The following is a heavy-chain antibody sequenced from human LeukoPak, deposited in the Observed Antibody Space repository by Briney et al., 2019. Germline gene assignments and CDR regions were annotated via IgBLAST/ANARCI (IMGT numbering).Heavy chain of an antibody. CDR1: GFTFSSYW. CDR3: ARRITIFGVVMRYFDL. V-gene: IGHV3-7*01. Sequence: GGSLRLSCAASGFTFSSYWMSWVRQAPGKGLEWVANIKQDGSEKYYVDSVKGRFTISRDNAKNSLYLQMNSLRAEDTAVYNCARRITIFGVVMRYFDLWGRGTLVTVSS. CDR2: IKQDGSEK. D-gene: IGHD3-3*01. J-gene: IGHJ2*01.